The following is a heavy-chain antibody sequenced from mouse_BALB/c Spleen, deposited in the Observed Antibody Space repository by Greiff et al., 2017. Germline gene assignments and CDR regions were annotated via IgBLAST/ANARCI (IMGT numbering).Heavy chain of an antibody. V-gene: IGHV1-63*01. Sequence: QVQLQQSGAELVRPGTSVKISCKASGYAFTNYWLGWVKQRPGHGLEWIGDIYPGSGNTYYNEKFKGKATLTADKSSSTAYMQLSSLTSEDSAVYFCARGGGNYPPYYFDYWGQGTTLTVSS. J-gene: IGHJ2*01. CDR3: ARGGGNYPPYYFDY. D-gene: IGHD2-1*01. CDR1: GYAFTNYW. CDR2: IYPGSGNT.